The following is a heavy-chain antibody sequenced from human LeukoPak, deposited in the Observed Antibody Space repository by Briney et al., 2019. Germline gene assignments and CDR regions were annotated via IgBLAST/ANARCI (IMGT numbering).Heavy chain of an antibody. CDR2: INQDGSER. J-gene: IGHJ4*02. Sequence: PGGSLRLSCAASGFTFSSYAMSWVRQAPGKGLEWVANINQDGSERYYVDSVKGRFTISRDNAKNSLYLQMNRLRAEDTAVYYCARGNLVDYWGQGTLVTVSS. V-gene: IGHV3-7*04. CDR1: GFTFSSYA. CDR3: ARGNLVDY. D-gene: IGHD3-16*01.